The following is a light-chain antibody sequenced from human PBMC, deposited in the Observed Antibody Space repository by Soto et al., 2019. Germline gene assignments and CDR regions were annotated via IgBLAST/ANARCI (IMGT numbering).Light chain of an antibody. J-gene: IGKJ1*01. V-gene: IGKV3-15*01. CDR3: QQYKDWPTT. CDR1: RSVSSN. Sequence: ETVMTQSPATLSLSPGERAALSCGASRSVSSNYLAWYQQKPGLAPRLLIYSASTRATGVPVRFSGSWSGTDVTLTITSLPSEDFGVYYCQQYKDWPTTFGQGTKVDIK. CDR2: SAS.